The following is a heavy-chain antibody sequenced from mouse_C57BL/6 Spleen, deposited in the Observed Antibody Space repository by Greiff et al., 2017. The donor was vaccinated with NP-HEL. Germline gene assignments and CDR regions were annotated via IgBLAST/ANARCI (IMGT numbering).Heavy chain of an antibody. V-gene: IGHV5-17*01. CDR3: ARGGLPPWFAY. CDR2: ISSGSSTI. CDR1: GFTFSDYG. D-gene: IGHD2-2*01. J-gene: IGHJ3*01. Sequence: EVMLVESGGGLVKPGGSLKLSCAASGFTFSDYGMHWVRQAPEKGLEWVAYISSGSSTIYYADTVKGRFTISRDNAKNTLFLQMTSLRSEDTAMYYCARGGLPPWFAYWGQGTLVTVSA.